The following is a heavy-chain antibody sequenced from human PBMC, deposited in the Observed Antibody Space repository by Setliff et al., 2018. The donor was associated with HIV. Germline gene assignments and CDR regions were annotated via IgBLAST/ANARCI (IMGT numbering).Heavy chain of an antibody. CDR3: ASRIYYYDSSRVLREEGFDP. CDR1: GVSISNYY. D-gene: IGHD3-22*01. Sequence: SETLSLTCTVSGVSISNYYWSWIRQPPGKGLEWIGYMYYSGNTNYNPSLKSRVTISVDTSTSQFSLKLNSVTAADTAVYYCASRIYYYDSSRVLREEGFDPWGQGTLVTVSS. J-gene: IGHJ5*02. CDR2: MYYSGNT. V-gene: IGHV4-59*08.